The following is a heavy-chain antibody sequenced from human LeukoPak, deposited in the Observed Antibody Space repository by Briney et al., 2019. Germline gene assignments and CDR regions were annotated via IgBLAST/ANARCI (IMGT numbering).Heavy chain of an antibody. D-gene: IGHD3-3*01. CDR3: ARIHQSITIFGVVIDGFDI. CDR1: GYSFINYG. Sequence: ASVKVSCKASGYSFINYGINWVRQAPGQGLEWMGWINTSNGNTNFAQKFQGRVTMTTDTSTSTAYMELRSLRSDDTAVYYCARIHQSITIFGVVIDGFDIWGQGTMVTVSS. J-gene: IGHJ3*02. V-gene: IGHV1-18*01. CDR2: INTSNGNT.